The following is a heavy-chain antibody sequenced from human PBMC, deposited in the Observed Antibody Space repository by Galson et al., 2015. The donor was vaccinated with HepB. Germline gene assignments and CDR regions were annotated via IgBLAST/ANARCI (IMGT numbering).Heavy chain of an antibody. J-gene: IGHJ4*02. D-gene: IGHD6-6*01. Sequence: PALVKPTQTLTLTCTFSGFSLSTSGVGVGWIRQPPGKALEWLALIYWNDDKRYSPSLKSRLTITKDTSKNQVVLTMTNLDPVDTATYYCAQGAYSSSYYPANFDYWGLGTLVTVSS. CDR2: IYWNDDK. CDR3: AQGAYSSSYYPANFDY. CDR1: GFSLSTSGVG. V-gene: IGHV2-5*01.